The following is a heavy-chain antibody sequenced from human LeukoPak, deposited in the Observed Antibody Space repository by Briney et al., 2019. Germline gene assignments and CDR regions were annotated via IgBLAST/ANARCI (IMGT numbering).Heavy chain of an antibody. CDR2: ISGSGGTT. CDR1: GFTFNTYA. Sequence: GGSLRLSCAASGFTFNTYAMSWVRQAPGKGLECVSAISGSGGTTHYADSVKGRFTISRDNSKNTLYLQMNSLRAEDTAIYYCAKEMTTIYAYFDYWGQGTLVTVSS. V-gene: IGHV3-23*01. D-gene: IGHD5-24*01. J-gene: IGHJ4*02. CDR3: AKEMTTIYAYFDY.